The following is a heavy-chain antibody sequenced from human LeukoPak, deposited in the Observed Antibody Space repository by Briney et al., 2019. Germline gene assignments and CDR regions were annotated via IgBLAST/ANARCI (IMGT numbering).Heavy chain of an antibody. V-gene: IGHV3-21*04. CDR2: ISSSSSYI. CDR3: AKAYDFWSGKGGLDY. J-gene: IGHJ4*02. Sequence: PGGSLRLSCAASGFTFSSYSMNWVRQAPGKGLEWVSSISSSSSYIYYADSVKGRFTISRDNAKNSVYLQMNSLRAEDTAVYYCAKAYDFWSGKGGLDYWGQGTLVTVSS. D-gene: IGHD3-3*01. CDR1: GFTFSSYS.